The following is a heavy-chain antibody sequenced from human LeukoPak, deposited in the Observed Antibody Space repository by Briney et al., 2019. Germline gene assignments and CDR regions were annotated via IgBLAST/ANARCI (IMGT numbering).Heavy chain of an antibody. Sequence: PSETLSLTCAVYGGSFSGYYWSWIRQPPGRGLEWIGEINHSGSTNYNPSLKSRVTISVDTSKNQFSLKLSSVTAADTAVYYCARRGSSWYGNWFDPWGQGTLVTDSS. J-gene: IGHJ5*02. D-gene: IGHD6-13*01. CDR1: GGSFSGYY. V-gene: IGHV4-34*01. CDR3: ARRGSSWYGNWFDP. CDR2: INHSGST.